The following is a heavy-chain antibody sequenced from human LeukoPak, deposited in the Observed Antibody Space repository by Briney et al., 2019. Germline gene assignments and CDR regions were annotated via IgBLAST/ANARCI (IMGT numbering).Heavy chain of an antibody. J-gene: IGHJ3*02. D-gene: IGHD3-22*01. CDR2: IYYSGTI. Sequence: SETLSLTCTVSGGSISSRSYYWGWIRQPPGKGLEWIGSIYYSGTIYYNPSLKSRVTISEDTSKNQFSLKLSSVTAADTAVYFCARGPYSYDSSGAFDIWGQGTMVTVSS. CDR3: ARGPYSYDSSGAFDI. CDR1: GGSISSRSYY. V-gene: IGHV4-39*07.